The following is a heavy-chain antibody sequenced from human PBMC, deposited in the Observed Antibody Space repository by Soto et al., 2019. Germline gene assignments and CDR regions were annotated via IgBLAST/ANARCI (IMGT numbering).Heavy chain of an antibody. V-gene: IGHV4-30-4*08. J-gene: IGHJ5*01. CDR2: FYYVGST. D-gene: IGHD6-13*01. Sequence: QVQLQESGPGQVKPSQTLSLTCTVSGDSIKSGHNYWSWIRQPPGKGLEWIGNFYYVGSTSYNPSLKSRVTISVDTSKNHFSLKLNSVTAADTAVYYCARNTSRLGWFDSWGQGILVTVSS. CDR3: ARNTSRLGWFDS. CDR1: GDSIKSGHNY.